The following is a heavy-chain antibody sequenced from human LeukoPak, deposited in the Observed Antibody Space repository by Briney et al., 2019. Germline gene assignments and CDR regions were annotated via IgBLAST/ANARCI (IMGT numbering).Heavy chain of an antibody. D-gene: IGHD5-24*01. V-gene: IGHV4-38-2*02. J-gene: IGHJ4*02. Sequence: SETLSLTCTVSGYSISSGYYWGWIRQPPGKGLEWIGSIYHSGSTYYNPSLKSRVTISVDTSKNQFSLKLSSVTAADTAVYYCARFPRGNGYNSVPYWGQGTLVTVSS. CDR3: ARFPRGNGYNSVPY. CDR1: GYSISSGYY. CDR2: IYHSGST.